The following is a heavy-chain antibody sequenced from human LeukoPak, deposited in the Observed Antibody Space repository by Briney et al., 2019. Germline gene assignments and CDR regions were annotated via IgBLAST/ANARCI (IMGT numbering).Heavy chain of an antibody. D-gene: IGHD3-16*02. J-gene: IGHJ5*02. CDR1: GYTFTGYY. V-gene: IGHV1-2*02. CDR3: ARDPRSGYVWGSYRLDWFDP. Sequence: GASVKVSCKASGYTFTGYYMHWVRQAPGQGLEWMGWINPNSGGTNYAQKFQGRVTMTRDTSISTAYMELSRLRSDDTAVYYCARDPRSGYVWGSYRLDWFDPWGQGTLVTVSS. CDR2: INPNSGGT.